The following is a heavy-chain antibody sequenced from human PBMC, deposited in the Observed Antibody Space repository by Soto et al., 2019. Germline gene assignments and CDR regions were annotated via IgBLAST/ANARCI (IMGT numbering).Heavy chain of an antibody. CDR1: GGSISSYY. Sequence: SETLSLTCTVSGGSISSYYWSWIRQPPGKGLEWIGYIYYSGSTNYNPSLKSRVTISVDTSKNQFSLKLSSVTAADTAVYYCARCSDYGGNSLEAHVDYWGQGTLVTVSS. J-gene: IGHJ4*02. CDR3: ARCSDYGGNSLEAHVDY. V-gene: IGHV4-59*01. D-gene: IGHD4-17*01. CDR2: IYYSGST.